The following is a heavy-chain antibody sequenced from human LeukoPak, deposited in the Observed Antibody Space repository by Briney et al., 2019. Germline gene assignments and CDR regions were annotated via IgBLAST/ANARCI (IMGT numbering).Heavy chain of an antibody. CDR3: ARGHCSGGNCYSVY. J-gene: IGHJ4*02. D-gene: IGHD2-15*01. CDR1: GFIFSSFA. Sequence: PGGSLRLSCSASGFIFSSFAMHWIRQAPGKGPEYVSGISYGGNGYYADLVKGRFTISRDNSKNTLYLQMSSLRVEDTAVYYCARGHCSGGNCYSVYWGQGTLVTVSS. CDR2: ISYGGNG. V-gene: IGHV3-64D*09.